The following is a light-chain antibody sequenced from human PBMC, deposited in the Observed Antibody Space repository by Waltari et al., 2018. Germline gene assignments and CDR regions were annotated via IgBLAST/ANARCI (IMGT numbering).Light chain of an antibody. CDR3: QQYGSTPYT. Sequence: DIVLTQSPGTLSLSPGEGATLSCRARQSFSTSYLAWYQQKPGQAPRLLIYGASTRAPGIPDRFSGSGSGTDFTLAITRLEPEDFAVYYCQQYGSTPYTFGQGTKLEIK. J-gene: IGKJ2*01. CDR1: QSFSTSY. V-gene: IGKV3-20*01. CDR2: GAS.